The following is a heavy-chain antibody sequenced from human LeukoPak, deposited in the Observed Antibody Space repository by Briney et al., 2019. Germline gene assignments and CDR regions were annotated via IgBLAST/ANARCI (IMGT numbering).Heavy chain of an antibody. V-gene: IGHV3-7*03. CDR3: ARGHSSGYWNSYDAFDI. CDR2: IKEDGSER. J-gene: IGHJ3*02. Sequence: PGASLRLSCEGSAFIFSGHWMNWVRQTPGKGLEWVASIKEDGSERQYVDSVKGRFSISRDNTKGSLFLQLNSLRAEDTAVYYCARGHSSGYWNSYDAFDIWGQGTMVTVSS. CDR1: AFIFSGHW. D-gene: IGHD3-22*01.